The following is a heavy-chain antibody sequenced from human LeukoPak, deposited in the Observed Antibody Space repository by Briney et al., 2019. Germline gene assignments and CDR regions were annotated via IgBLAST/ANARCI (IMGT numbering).Heavy chain of an antibody. CDR3: ARFRVGAPVDY. J-gene: IGHJ4*02. CDR1: GGSISSGSYY. CDR2: IYYSGST. V-gene: IGHV4-30-4*01. Sequence: PSETLSLTCTVSGGSISSGSYYWSWVRQPPGKGLEWIGYIYYSGSTYYNPSLKSRVTISVDTSKNQFSLKLSSVTAADTAVYYCARFRVGAPVDYWGQGTLVTVSS. D-gene: IGHD1-26*01.